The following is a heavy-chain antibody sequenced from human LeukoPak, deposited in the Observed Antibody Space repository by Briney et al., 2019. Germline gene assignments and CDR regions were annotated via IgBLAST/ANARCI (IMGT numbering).Heavy chain of an antibody. D-gene: IGHD3-22*01. CDR1: GGTFSSYA. CDR3: ATHYYDSSGYGY. J-gene: IGHJ4*02. Sequence: ASVKVSCKASGGTFSSYAISWVRQAPGQGLEWMGGIIPIFGTANYAQKFQGRVTITTDESTSTTYMELSSLRSEDTAVYYCATHYYDSSGYGYWGQGTLVTVSS. CDR2: IIPIFGTA. V-gene: IGHV1-69*05.